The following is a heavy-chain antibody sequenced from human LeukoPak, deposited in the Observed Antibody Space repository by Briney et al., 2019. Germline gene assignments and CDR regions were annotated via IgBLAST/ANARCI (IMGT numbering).Heavy chain of an antibody. Sequence: GGSLRLSCAASGFTFTTYWMSWVRQAPGKGLEWVANIQQDGRETYYVDSVKGRFTISRDNAKNMVYLQMNNMRVDDTAVYYCARVAGWHWFDPWGQGTLVTVSS. CDR2: IQQDGRET. J-gene: IGHJ5*02. D-gene: IGHD6-19*01. CDR1: GFTFTTYW. V-gene: IGHV3-7*03. CDR3: ARVAGWHWFDP.